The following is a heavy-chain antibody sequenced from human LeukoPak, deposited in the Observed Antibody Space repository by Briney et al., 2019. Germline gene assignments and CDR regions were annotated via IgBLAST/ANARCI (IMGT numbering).Heavy chain of an antibody. D-gene: IGHD3-10*01. V-gene: IGHV3-74*01. CDR3: ARPHSGHLFDY. Sequence: GGSLRLSCAASGFTLNNYWMHWVRQAPGMGLVWVSHINSDGTTTRYADSVKGRFTISRDNAKNTLYLQMNSLRAEDTAVYYCARPHSGHLFDYWGQGTLVTVSS. CDR1: GFTLNNYW. J-gene: IGHJ4*02. CDR2: INSDGTTT.